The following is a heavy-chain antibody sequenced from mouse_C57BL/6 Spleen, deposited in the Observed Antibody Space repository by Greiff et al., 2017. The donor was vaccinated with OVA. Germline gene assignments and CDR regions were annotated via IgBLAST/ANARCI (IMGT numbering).Heavy chain of an antibody. Sequence: VKLQESGPELVKPGASVKISCKASGYAFSSSWMNWVKQRPGKGLEWIGRIYPGDGDTNYNGKFKGKATLTADKSSSTAYMQLSSLTSEDSAVYFCARGSYGSSYDWYFDVWGTGTTVTVSS. CDR2: IYPGDGDT. CDR3: ARGSYGSSYDWYFDV. D-gene: IGHD1-1*01. J-gene: IGHJ1*03. V-gene: IGHV1-82*01. CDR1: GYAFSSSW.